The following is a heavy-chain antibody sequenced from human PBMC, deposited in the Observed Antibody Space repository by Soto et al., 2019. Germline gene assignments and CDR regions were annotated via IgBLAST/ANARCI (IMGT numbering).Heavy chain of an antibody. J-gene: IGHJ4*02. V-gene: IGHV4-30-4*01. CDR1: GGSISSGDYY. Sequence: QVQLQESGPGLLKPSQTLSLTCTVSGGSISSGDYYWSWIRQPPGKGLEWIGYIYYSGSTYYNPSLKSRVTISVDTSKNQFSLKLSSVTAADTAVYYCARGPIAVAGTPLYFDYWGQGTLVTVSS. CDR3: ARGPIAVAGTPLYFDY. D-gene: IGHD6-19*01. CDR2: IYYSGST.